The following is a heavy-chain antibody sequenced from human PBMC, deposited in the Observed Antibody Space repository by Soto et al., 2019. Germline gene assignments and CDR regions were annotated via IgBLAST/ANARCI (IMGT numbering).Heavy chain of an antibody. Sequence: EMHLVDSGGGLVKPGGSLRLSCAASGFTFSHAWMSWVRQAPGKGLEWVGRIKSKADGETKDYGAPVRGRFTISRDDSQDIWYLHMNSLRTEDTAVYYCCVIKRRDQYSTSGYWFDPWGPGTLVTVSS. D-gene: IGHD4-4*01. CDR2: IKSKADGETK. CDR3: CVIKRRDQYSTSGYWFDP. V-gene: IGHV3-15*01. CDR1: GFTFSHAW. J-gene: IGHJ5*02.